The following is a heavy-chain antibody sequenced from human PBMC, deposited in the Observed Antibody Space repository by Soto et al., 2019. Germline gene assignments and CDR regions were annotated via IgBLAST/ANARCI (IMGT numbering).Heavy chain of an antibody. CDR1: GGTFSSYT. CDR2: ILPIFGTA. J-gene: IGHJ2*01. V-gene: IGHV1-69*12. D-gene: IGHD5-12*01. Sequence: QVQLVQSGAEVKKPGSSMTVSCKASGGTFSSYTISWVRQAPGQGLEWIGGILPIFGTANYAQKFQGRVTITADESTSTAYMEWSSLRSEDTAVYYCARGNHRWLQLWYFDLWGRGTLVTVSS. CDR3: ARGNHRWLQLWYFDL.